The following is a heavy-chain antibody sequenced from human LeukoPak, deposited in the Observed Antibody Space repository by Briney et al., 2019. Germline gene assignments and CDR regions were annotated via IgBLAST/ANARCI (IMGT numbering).Heavy chain of an antibody. Sequence: QTGGSLRLPCAASGFTFSSFWMNWVRQTPGKGLEWVANIEGDGSEKNYMDSVKGRCTISRDNAKKSLHLQMNSLRAEDTGVYDWAGGSGWFSDYTGQGNLV. CDR3: AGGSGWFSDY. V-gene: IGHV3-7*03. J-gene: IGHJ4*02. CDR1: GFTFSSFW. D-gene: IGHD6-19*01. CDR2: IEGDGSEK.